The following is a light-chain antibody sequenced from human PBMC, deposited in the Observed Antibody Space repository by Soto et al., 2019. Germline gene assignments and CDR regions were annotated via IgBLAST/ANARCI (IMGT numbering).Light chain of an antibody. J-gene: IGLJ2*01. CDR3: SSYAGSYGLV. V-gene: IGLV2-11*01. CDR1: SSDVGGYNY. CDR2: DVN. Sequence: QSVLTQPRSVSGSPGQSVTISCTGTSSDVGGYNYVSWYQHYPGKAPKLIICDVNKRPSGVPDRFSGSKSGNTASLIITGLQADDEADYYCSSYAGSYGLVFGGGTKLTVL.